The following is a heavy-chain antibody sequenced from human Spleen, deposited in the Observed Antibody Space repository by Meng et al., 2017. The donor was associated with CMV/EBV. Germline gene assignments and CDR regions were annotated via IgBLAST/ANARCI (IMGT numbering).Heavy chain of an antibody. Sequence: SYSMNWVRQAPGKGLEWVSSISSSSSYIYYADSVKGRFTISRDNAKNSLYLQMNSLRAEDTAVYYCARGYYYDSSGYYYDNDAFDIWGQGTMVTVSS. J-gene: IGHJ3*02. D-gene: IGHD3-22*01. CDR2: ISSSSSYI. CDR3: ARGYYYDSSGYYYDNDAFDI. V-gene: IGHV3-21*01. CDR1: SYS.